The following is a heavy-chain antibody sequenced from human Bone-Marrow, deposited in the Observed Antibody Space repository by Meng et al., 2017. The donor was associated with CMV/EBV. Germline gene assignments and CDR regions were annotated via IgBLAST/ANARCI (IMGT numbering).Heavy chain of an antibody. CDR2: INSNGDET. V-gene: IGHV3-74*01. CDR1: DFGFSGHW. CDR3: TNTIVGATGY. D-gene: IGHD1-26*01. Sequence: GGSLRLSCATFDFGFSGHWMHWVRQPPGSGLVWVARINSNGDETNYADSVKGRFTISRDNTKNALYLQMNSLRLDDTAMYYCTNTIVGATGYWGQGTLVTFSS. J-gene: IGHJ4*02.